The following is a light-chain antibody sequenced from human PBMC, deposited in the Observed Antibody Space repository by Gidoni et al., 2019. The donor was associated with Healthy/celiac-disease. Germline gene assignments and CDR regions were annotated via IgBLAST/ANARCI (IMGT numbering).Light chain of an antibody. J-gene: IGKJ3*01. CDR1: QSISSW. CDR3: QQYNSYPLT. V-gene: IGKV1-5*03. CDR2: KAS. Sequence: DIQMTQSPSTLSASVGDRVTITCRASQSISSWLAWYQQKPGNAPKLLIYKASSLESGVPSRFRGSGSGTEFTLTISSLQPDDFATYYCQQYNSYPLTCGPGTKVDIK.